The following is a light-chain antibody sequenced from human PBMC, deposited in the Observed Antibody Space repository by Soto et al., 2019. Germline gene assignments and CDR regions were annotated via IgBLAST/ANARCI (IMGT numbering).Light chain of an antibody. V-gene: IGKV3-20*01. CDR1: ESVSSTS. Sequence: IMLTQSPGTLSLSPGERATLSCRASESVSSTSLAWYQQKPGQAPRLLIYGASTRATGIPDRFSGSGSGTDFTLTISSVQPDDFALYYCQQYGTFLWTFGQGTKVDIK. CDR3: QQYGTFLWT. CDR2: GAS. J-gene: IGKJ1*01.